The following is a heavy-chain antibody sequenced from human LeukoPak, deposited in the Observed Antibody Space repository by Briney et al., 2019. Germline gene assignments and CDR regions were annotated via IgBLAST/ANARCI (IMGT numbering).Heavy chain of an antibody. Sequence: GGSLRLSCAASGFTFSSYGMSWVRQAPGKGLEWVSAISGSGGSTYYADSVKGRFTISRDNSKNTLYLQMNSLRAEDTAVYYCAKGRSGSVVVPAATYWGQGTLVTVSS. D-gene: IGHD2-2*01. CDR2: ISGSGGST. V-gene: IGHV3-23*01. J-gene: IGHJ4*02. CDR1: GFTFSSYG. CDR3: AKGRSGSVVVPAATY.